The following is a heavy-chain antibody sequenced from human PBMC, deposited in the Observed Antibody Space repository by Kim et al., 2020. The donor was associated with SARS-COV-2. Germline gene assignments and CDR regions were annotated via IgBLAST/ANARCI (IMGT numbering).Heavy chain of an antibody. J-gene: IGHJ4*02. Sequence: GGSLRLSCEASGFTFSVYYMGWIRQAPGKGLEWVSHITGSGYTVYAASVRGRFTISRDNAKNSLYLQMNSLRAEDTAVYYCATYYYYDFSYWGQGTLVTVSS. CDR1: GFTFSVYY. CDR3: ATYYYYDFSY. D-gene: IGHD3-22*01. V-gene: IGHV3-11*01. CDR2: ITGSGYTV.